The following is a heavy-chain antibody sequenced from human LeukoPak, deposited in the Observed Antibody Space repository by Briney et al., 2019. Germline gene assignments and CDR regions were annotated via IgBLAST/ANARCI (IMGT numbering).Heavy chain of an antibody. D-gene: IGHD3-3*01. CDR3: ARTYFYDFWSGYSGHYGMDV. Sequence: GASVKVSCKASGYTFTSYDINWVRQATGQGLEWMGWMNPNSGNTGYAQKFQGRVTMTRNTPISTAYMELSSLRSEDTAVYYCARTYFYDFWSGYSGHYGMDVWGQGTTVTVSS. CDR1: GYTFTSYD. J-gene: IGHJ6*02. CDR2: MNPNSGNT. V-gene: IGHV1-8*01.